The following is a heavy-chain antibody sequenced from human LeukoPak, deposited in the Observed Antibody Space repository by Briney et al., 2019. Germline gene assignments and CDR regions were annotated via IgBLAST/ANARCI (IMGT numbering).Heavy chain of an antibody. J-gene: IGHJ6*02. CDR1: GFTFSSHW. CDR2: INSDGSSI. Sequence: GGSLRLSCAASGFTFSSHWMHWVRQAPGKGLVWVSRINSDGSSISYADSVKGRFTISRDNAKNTLYLQMNSLRAEDTAVYYCARDEITIFGVVIPYYYYGMDVWGQGTTVTVSS. V-gene: IGHV3-74*01. D-gene: IGHD3-3*01. CDR3: ARDEITIFGVVIPYYYYGMDV.